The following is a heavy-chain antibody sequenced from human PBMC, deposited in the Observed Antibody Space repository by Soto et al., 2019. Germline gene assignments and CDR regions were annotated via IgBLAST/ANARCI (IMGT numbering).Heavy chain of an antibody. D-gene: IGHD2-21*01. J-gene: IGHJ4*02. CDR1: GGSFSGYS. CDR2: INHTGST. Sequence: SENLSLTCAVYGGSFSGYSWTWIRQPPGTGLEWIGEINHTGSTNYNPSLKSRVTISVDTSKNQFSLKLTSVTAADTAVYYCGRGNIPGLFAFWAQRTLVIGSS. CDR3: GRGNIPGLFAF. V-gene: IGHV4-34*01.